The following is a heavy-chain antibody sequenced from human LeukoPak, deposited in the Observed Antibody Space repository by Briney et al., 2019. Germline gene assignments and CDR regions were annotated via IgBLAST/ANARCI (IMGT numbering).Heavy chain of an antibody. CDR1: GGSISSSSRY. CDR3: ARLIAVAGTLSFFDY. D-gene: IGHD6-19*01. V-gene: IGHV4-39*01. J-gene: IGHJ4*02. Sequence: PSETLSLTCTVSGGSISSSSRYWGWIRQPPRKGLEWIGSIYPSGSTHYNPSLKSRVSIPVDTSKNQFSLNLSSVTAADTAVYYCARLIAVAGTLSFFDYWGQGILVTVSS. CDR2: IYPSGST.